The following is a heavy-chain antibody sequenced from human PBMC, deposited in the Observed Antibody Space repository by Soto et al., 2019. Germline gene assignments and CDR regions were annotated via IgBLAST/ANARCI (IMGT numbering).Heavy chain of an antibody. CDR2: IWYDGSNK. CDR3: ARETGRFCSSTSCYYYYGMDV. Sequence: QVQLVESGGGVVQPRRSLRLSCAASGFTFSSYGMHWVRQAPGKGLEWVAVIWYDGSNKYYADSVKGRFTISRDNSKNTLYLQMNSLRAEDTAVYYCARETGRFCSSTSCYYYYGMDVWGQGTTVTVSS. V-gene: IGHV3-33*01. CDR1: GFTFSSYG. J-gene: IGHJ6*02. D-gene: IGHD2-2*01.